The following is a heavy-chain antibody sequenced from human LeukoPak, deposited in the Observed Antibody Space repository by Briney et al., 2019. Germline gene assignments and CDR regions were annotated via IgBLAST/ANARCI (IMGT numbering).Heavy chain of an antibody. V-gene: IGHV3-30*18. D-gene: IGHD6-19*01. CDR3: AKSGNGERGEWQWLVGYYYGMDV. CDR1: GFTFSTYS. J-gene: IGHJ6*02. CDR2: ISYDGSNK. Sequence: SGGSLRLSCAASGFTFSTYSMHWVRQAPGKGLEWVAVISYDGSNKYYADSVKGRFTISRDNSKNTLYLQMNSLRAEDTAVYYCAKSGNGERGEWQWLVGYYYGMDVWGQGTTVTVSS.